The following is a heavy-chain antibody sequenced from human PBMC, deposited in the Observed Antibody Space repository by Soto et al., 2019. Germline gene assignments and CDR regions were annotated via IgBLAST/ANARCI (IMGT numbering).Heavy chain of an antibody. V-gene: IGHV2-5*02. CDR3: AHRVLRTVFGLVTTTAIYCDF. CDR2: IYWDDDK. CDR1: GFSLTTSGVG. Sequence: QITLNESGPTQVKPRQTLTLTCTFSGFSLTTSGVGVGWIRQSPGKAPEWLALIYWDDDKRYSPSLKSRLTITKDTSKNQVVLTMADLDPADTATYYCAHRVLRTVFGLVTTTAIYCDFWDQGTPVAVSS. J-gene: IGHJ4*02. D-gene: IGHD3-3*01.